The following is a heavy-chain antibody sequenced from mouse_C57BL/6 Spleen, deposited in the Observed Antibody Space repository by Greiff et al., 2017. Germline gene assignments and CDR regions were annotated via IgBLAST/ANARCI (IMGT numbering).Heavy chain of an antibody. J-gene: IGHJ2*01. CDR1: GFTFTDYY. CDR2: IRNKANGYTT. CDR3: ARYPAYYFYFDY. D-gene: IGHD2-10*01. Sequence: EVQVVESGGGLVQPGGSLSLSCAASGFTFTDYYMSWVRQPPGKALEWLGFIRNKANGYTTEYSASVKGRFTISRDNSQSILYLQMNALRAEDSATYYCARYPAYYFYFDYWGQGTTLTVSS. V-gene: IGHV7-3*01.